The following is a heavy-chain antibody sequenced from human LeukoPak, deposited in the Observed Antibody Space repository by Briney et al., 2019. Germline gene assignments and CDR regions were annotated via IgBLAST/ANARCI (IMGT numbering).Heavy chain of an antibody. CDR1: GGSISSYY. Sequence: PSETLSLTCTVSGGSISSYYWSWIRQPPGKGLEWIGYIYYSGSTNYNPSLKSRVTISVDTSKNQFSLKLSSVTAADPAVYYCARGEIFGYLSAFDIWGQGTMVTVSS. J-gene: IGHJ3*02. CDR3: ARGEIFGYLSAFDI. CDR2: IYYSGST. V-gene: IGHV4-59*01. D-gene: IGHD3-3*01.